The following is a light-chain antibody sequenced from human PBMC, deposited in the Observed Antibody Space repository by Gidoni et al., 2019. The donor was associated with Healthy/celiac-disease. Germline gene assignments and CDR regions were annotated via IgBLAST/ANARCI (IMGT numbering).Light chain of an antibody. CDR1: QSVSSN. CDR2: GAS. Sequence: EIVVPQSPATLSVSPGERATLSCRASQSVSSNLAWYQQRPGQAPRLLIYGASTRATGIPARFSGSGSWTEFTLTISNLQSEDFAVYYCQQYNYWYTFGHGTKLEIK. V-gene: IGKV3-15*01. CDR3: QQYNYWYT. J-gene: IGKJ2*01.